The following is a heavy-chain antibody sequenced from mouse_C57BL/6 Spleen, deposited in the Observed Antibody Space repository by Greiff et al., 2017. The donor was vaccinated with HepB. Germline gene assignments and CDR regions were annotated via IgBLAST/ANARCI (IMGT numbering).Heavy chain of an antibody. CDR3: ARSGDY. D-gene: IGHD4-1*01. J-gene: IGHJ2*01. V-gene: IGHV1-69*01. CDR1: GYTFTSYW. Sequence: QVPLQQPGAELVMPGASVKLSCKASGYTFTSYWMHWVKQRPGQGLEWIGEIDPSDSYTNYNQKFKGKSTLTVDKSSSTAYLQLSSLTSEDSAVYYGARSGDYWGKGTTLTVSS. CDR2: IDPSDSYT.